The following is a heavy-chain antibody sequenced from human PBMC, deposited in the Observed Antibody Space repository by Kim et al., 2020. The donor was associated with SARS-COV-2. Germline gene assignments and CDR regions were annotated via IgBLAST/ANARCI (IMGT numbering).Heavy chain of an antibody. CDR3: ARDSLYDFWSGYYGGWFDP. CDR2: INPNSGGT. J-gene: IGHJ5*02. Sequence: ASVKVSCKASGYTFTGYYMHWVRQAPGQGLEWMGWINPNSGGTNYAQKFQGRVTMTRDTSISTAYMELSRLRSDDTAVYYCARDSLYDFWSGYYGGWFDPWGQGTLVTVSS. V-gene: IGHV1-2*02. CDR1: GYTFTGYY. D-gene: IGHD3-3*01.